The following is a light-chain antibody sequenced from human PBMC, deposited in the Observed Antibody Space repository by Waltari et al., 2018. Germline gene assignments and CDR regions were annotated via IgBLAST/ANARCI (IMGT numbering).Light chain of an antibody. Sequence: DLQMTQSPSSVSASVGDRVTITCRASQEINGWLTWYQQKPGKAPKLLIYAASTLQTGVPSRFSVGSSGTDFTLTISGLQPEDFATYFCQQGNTFPQTFGQGTKVDIK. V-gene: IGKV1-12*01. J-gene: IGKJ1*01. CDR2: AAS. CDR3: QQGNTFPQT. CDR1: QEINGW.